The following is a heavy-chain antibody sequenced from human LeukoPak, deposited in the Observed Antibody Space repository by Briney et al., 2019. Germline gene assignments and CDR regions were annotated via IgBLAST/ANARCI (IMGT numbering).Heavy chain of an antibody. CDR3: ASRRYDSSGYYLDY. J-gene: IGHJ4*02. D-gene: IGHD3-22*01. Sequence: PSETLSLTCTVSGGSITSYYWSWIRQPAGEGLEWIARVYSSGSTNYNPSLRSRVTMSVDTSKNQFSLKLSSVTAADTAVYYCASRRYDSSGYYLDYWGQGTLVTVSS. CDR2: VYSSGST. CDR1: GGSITSYY. V-gene: IGHV4-4*07.